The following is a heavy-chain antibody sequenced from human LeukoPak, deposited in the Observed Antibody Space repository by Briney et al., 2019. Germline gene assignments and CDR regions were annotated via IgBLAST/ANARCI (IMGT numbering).Heavy chain of an antibody. D-gene: IGHD4-17*01. CDR1: GFTFSIYA. CDR3: AKDRGPTTVQSVTDY. Sequence: GGSLRLSCAASGFTFSIYAMSWARRAPGKGLEWVSAISGSSNDRYYADSVKGRLTISRDNSKNTLYLQMNSLTAEDTALYYCAKDRGPTTVQSVTDYWGQGTLVTVSS. J-gene: IGHJ4*02. V-gene: IGHV3-23*01. CDR2: ISGSSNDR.